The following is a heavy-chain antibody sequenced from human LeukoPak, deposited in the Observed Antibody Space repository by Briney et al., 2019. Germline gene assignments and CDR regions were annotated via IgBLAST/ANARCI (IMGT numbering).Heavy chain of an antibody. Sequence: GGSLRLSCAASGFTFSNYWMHWVRQVPGKGLVWVSRINTDGSNTDYADSVKGRFTISRDNAKNTLFLQMNSLRAEDTAVYYCARGYSGTYRVDYWGQGTLVTVSS. D-gene: IGHD1-26*01. CDR2: INTDGSNT. V-gene: IGHV3-74*01. CDR1: GFTFSNYW. CDR3: ARGYSGTYRVDY. J-gene: IGHJ4*02.